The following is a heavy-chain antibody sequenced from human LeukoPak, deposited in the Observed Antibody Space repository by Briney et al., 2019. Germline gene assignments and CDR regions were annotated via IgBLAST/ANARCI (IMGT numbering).Heavy chain of an antibody. D-gene: IGHD3-22*01. V-gene: IGHV6-1*01. CDR3: ARDYYDSSGYGRRDSDAFDI. CDR2: TYYRSKWYN. J-gene: IGHJ3*02. Sequence: SQTLSLTCAISGDSVSSNSAAWNWIRQSPSRGLEWLGRTYYRSKWYNDYAVSVKSRITINSDTSKNQFSLQLNSVTPEDTAVYYCARDYYDSSGYGRRDSDAFDIWGQGTMVTVSS. CDR1: GDSVSSNSAA.